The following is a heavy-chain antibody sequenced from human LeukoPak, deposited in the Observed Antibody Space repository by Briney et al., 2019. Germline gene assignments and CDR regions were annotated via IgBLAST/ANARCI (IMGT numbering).Heavy chain of an antibody. CDR3: ARDFLGYCTTTSCYDVVFDY. Sequence: ASVKVSCKASGDTFTDYYMHWVRQAPGQGLEWMGWINPKSGGTNYAQNFQGRVTMTRDTSISIAYMELSSLRSDDTAVYYCARDFLGYCTTTSCYDVVFDYWGQGTLVTVSS. J-gene: IGHJ4*02. V-gene: IGHV1-2*02. D-gene: IGHD2-2*01. CDR2: INPKSGGT. CDR1: GDTFTDYY.